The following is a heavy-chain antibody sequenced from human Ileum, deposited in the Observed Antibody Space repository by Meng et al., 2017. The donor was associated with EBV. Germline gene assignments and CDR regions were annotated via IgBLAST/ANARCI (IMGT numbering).Heavy chain of an antibody. V-gene: IGHV4-59*01. CDR1: GVSISVNF. D-gene: IGHD1-26*01. CDR2: FYEGTT. J-gene: IGHJ4*02. Sequence: QLQLQATGPGLVKTSRLPSPTCDCYGVSISVNFWSWIRQSPVKGLEWIGFFYEGTTNYNPSLKSRVTIAAGPANNQISLRLSSVTSADTAVYYCAKGGQWDPLDSWGRGILVTVSS. CDR3: AKGGQWDPLDS.